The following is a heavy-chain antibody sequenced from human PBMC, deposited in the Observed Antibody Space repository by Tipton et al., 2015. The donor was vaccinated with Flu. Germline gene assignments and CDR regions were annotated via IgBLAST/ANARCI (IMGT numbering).Heavy chain of an antibody. CDR3: EGGGGEFAS. D-gene: IGHD3-16*01. CDR1: GDSVSNNSAI. J-gene: IGHJ4*02. V-gene: IGHV6-1*01. Sequence: GLVKPSQTLSLTCAISGDSVSNNSAIWSWIRQSPSRGLEWLGRTYYRSKWYNDYAVSVKGRITINPDTSNNQFSLQLNSVTPGDTAVYYCEGGGGEFASWGQGTLVTVSS. CDR2: TYYRSKWYN.